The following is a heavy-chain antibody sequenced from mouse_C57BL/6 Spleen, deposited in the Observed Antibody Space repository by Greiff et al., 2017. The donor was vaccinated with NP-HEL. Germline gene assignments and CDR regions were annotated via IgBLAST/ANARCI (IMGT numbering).Heavy chain of an antibody. V-gene: IGHV1-64*01. CDR1: GYTFTSYW. CDR2: IHPNSGST. Sequence: VQLQQPGAELVKPGASVKLSCKASGYTFTSYWMHWVKQRPGQGLEWIGMIHPNSGSTNYNEKFKSKATLTVDKSSSTAYMQLSSLTSEDSAVYYCARCSTTPGYAMDYWGQGTSVTVSS. D-gene: IGHD1-1*01. J-gene: IGHJ4*01. CDR3: ARCSTTPGYAMDY.